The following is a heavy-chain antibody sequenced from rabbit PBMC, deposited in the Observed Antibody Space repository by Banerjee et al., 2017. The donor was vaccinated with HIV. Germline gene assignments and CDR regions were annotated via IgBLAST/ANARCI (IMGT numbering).Heavy chain of an antibody. Sequence: QQQLEESGGGLVKPEGSLKLSCTASGFDFSNYYLNWVRQAPGKGLEWIACIYTGSTITYYANWAKGRFTISKTSSTTVTLQMTSLTAADTATYFCARGADDTYYTYFNLWGPGTLVT. D-gene: IGHD8-1*01. J-gene: IGHJ4*01. CDR1: GFDFSNYYL. CDR2: IYTGSTIT. CDR3: ARGADDTYYTYFNL. V-gene: IGHV1S45*01.